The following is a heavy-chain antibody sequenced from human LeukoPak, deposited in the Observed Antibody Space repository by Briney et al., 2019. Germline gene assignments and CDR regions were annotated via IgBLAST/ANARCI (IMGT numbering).Heavy chain of an antibody. V-gene: IGHV3-21*05. CDR3: ARPYSSGLDAFDI. CDR2: ISISSSYL. J-gene: IGHJ3*02. D-gene: IGHD6-19*01. Sequence: GGSLRLSCAASGFTFSSYEMNWVRHAPGKGLEWVSYISISSSYLYYADSVKGRFTISKDNAKNSLYLQIHSLTAPAPAVYYCARPYSSGLDAFDIWGQGTMVTVSS. CDR1: GFTFSSYE.